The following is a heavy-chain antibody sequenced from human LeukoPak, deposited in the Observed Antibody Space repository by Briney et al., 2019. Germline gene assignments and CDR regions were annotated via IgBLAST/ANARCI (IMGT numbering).Heavy chain of an antibody. D-gene: IGHD3-22*01. V-gene: IGHV1-3*03. J-gene: IGHJ4*02. Sequence: GASVKVSCKASGFPFTSYAIHWVRQAPGQRLERMGWVNADNSNTKYSQEFQGRVTITRDTSASTAYMDLNSLRSEDMAVYYCAVGDYYYDTRFDYWGQGTLVTVSS. CDR1: GFPFTSYA. CDR3: AVGDYYYDTRFDY. CDR2: VNADNSNT.